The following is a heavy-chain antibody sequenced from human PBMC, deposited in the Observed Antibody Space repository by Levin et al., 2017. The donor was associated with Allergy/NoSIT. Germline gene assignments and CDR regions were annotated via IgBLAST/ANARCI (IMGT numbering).Heavy chain of an antibody. V-gene: IGHV3-7*04. D-gene: IGHD2-8*01. CDR1: GFTFGSYW. CDR3: ARGVSWFDH. CDR2: IKEDGGEK. Sequence: GGSLRLSCAASGFTFGSYWMSWVRQAPGKGLEWVANIKEDGGEKYYVDSVKGRFIISRDNAKDSLYLEMNSMRDEDTAVYYCARGVSWFDHWGQGTLVTVSS. J-gene: IGHJ5*02.